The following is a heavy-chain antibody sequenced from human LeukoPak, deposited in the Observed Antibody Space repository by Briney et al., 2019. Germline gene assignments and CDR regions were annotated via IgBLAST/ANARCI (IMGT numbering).Heavy chain of an antibody. CDR3: ARDASLEDISWWLDS. CDR1: GGSIIGHW. V-gene: IGHV4-59*11. CDR2: IFYRGGST. D-gene: IGHD3-3*01. J-gene: IGHJ5*01. Sequence: SETLSLTCTVSGGSIIGHWWSWIRQPPGKGLEWIWDIFYRGGSTNYNPSLKSRLTMSLDTSKNQFSLTLTSVTAADTAVYYCARDASLEDISWWLDSWGQGTPVTVSS.